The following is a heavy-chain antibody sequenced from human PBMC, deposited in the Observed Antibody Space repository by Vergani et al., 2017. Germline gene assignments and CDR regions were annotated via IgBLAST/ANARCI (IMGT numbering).Heavy chain of an antibody. Sequence: QVQLQESGPGLVKPSETLSLTCTVSGGSISSNYCSWIRQPPGKGLDWIGYIYYSGSTNDNPSLKSRVTISVDTSKNQFSLKLSSVTAADTAVYYCARADCRSTSCYLVDYWGQGTLVTVSS. J-gene: IGHJ4*02. CDR1: GGSISSNY. D-gene: IGHD2-2*01. V-gene: IGHV4-59*01. CDR3: ARADCRSTSCYLVDY. CDR2: IYYSGST.